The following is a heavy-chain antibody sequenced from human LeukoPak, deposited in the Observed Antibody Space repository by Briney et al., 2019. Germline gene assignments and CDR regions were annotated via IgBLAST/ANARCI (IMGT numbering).Heavy chain of an antibody. J-gene: IGHJ3*02. CDR1: GLTFSSHA. CDR2: ISGSGGGT. V-gene: IGHV3-23*01. D-gene: IGHD4-17*01. CDR3: AKDPNGDYIGAFDM. Sequence: GGSLRLSCVASGLTFSSHAMTWVRQTPGKGLEWVSVISGSGGGTYYADSVKGRFTISRDNSKNTLYLQMNSLRAEDTAVYYCAKDPNGDYIGAFDMWGQGTKVTVSS.